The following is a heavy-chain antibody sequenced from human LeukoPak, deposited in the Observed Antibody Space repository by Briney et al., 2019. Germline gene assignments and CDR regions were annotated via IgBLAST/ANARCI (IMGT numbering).Heavy chain of an antibody. V-gene: IGHV4-59*01. CDR3: ARGDWNDVPFDY. Sequence: PSETLSLTCTVSGGSISSYYWSWIRQPPGKGLEWIGYIYYSGSTNYNPSLKSRVTISVDTSKNQFSLKLSSVTAADTAVYYRARGDWNDVPFDYWGQGTLVTVSS. J-gene: IGHJ4*02. CDR2: IYYSGST. D-gene: IGHD1-1*01. CDR1: GGSISSYY.